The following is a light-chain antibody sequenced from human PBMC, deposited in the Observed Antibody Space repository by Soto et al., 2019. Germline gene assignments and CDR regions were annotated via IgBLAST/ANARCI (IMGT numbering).Light chain of an antibody. CDR3: PQANSFPLT. Sequence: DIQMTQSPSSVSASVGDRVTITCRASQDISSWLAWYQHKPGKATSLLIYAASSLQSGVPSRFRGSGSGTDFALTIAGLESEDFATYYCPQANSFPLTFGGGTKVEIK. CDR1: QDISSW. V-gene: IGKV1D-12*01. J-gene: IGKJ4*01. CDR2: AAS.